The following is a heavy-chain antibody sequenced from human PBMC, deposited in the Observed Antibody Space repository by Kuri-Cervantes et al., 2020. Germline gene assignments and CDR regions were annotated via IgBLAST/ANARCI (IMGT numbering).Heavy chain of an antibody. Sequence: GESLKISCAASGFTFSSYSMNWVRQAPGKGLEWVSSITSSSSYIYYADSVKGRFTISRDNAKNSLYLQMNSLRAEDTAVYYCARYCSGGTCQRNAFDIWGQGTMVTVSS. D-gene: IGHD2-15*01. CDR3: ARYCSGGTCQRNAFDI. CDR2: ITSSSSYI. V-gene: IGHV3-21*01. CDR1: GFTFSSYS. J-gene: IGHJ3*02.